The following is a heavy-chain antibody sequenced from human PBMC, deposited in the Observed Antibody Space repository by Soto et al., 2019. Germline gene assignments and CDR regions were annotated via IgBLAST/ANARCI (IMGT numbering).Heavy chain of an antibody. CDR1: GFTFSDYY. Sequence: GSLRLSCAASGFTFSDYYMSWIRQAPGKGLEWVSYISSSGSTIYYADSVKGRFTISRDNAKNSLYLQMNSLRAEDTAVYYCARAPPYYDSSGYYEYWGQGTLVTVSS. J-gene: IGHJ4*02. V-gene: IGHV3-11*01. CDR2: ISSSGSTI. CDR3: ARAPPYYDSSGYYEY. D-gene: IGHD3-22*01.